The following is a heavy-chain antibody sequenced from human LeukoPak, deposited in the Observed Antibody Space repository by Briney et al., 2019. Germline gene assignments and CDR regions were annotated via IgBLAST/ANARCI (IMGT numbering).Heavy chain of an antibody. CDR1: GYTFTGYY. J-gene: IGHJ4*02. CDR2: INPNSGGT. D-gene: IGHD6-13*01. Sequence: ASVKVSCKASGYTFTGYYMHWVRQAPGQGLEWMGWINPNSGGTNYAQKFQGRVTMTRDTSIGTAYMELSRLRSDDTAVYYCARGDIRGLAAATESFDYWGQGTLVTVSS. V-gene: IGHV1-2*02. CDR3: ARGDIRGLAAATESFDY.